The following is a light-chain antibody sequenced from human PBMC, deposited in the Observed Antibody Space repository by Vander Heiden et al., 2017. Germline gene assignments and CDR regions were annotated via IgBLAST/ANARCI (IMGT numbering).Light chain of an antibody. J-gene: IGKJ4*01. V-gene: IGKV4-1*01. Sequence: DIVMTQSPDSLAVSLGERATINCKSSQSVLYSSNNKNYLAWYQQKPGQPPKLLIYWASTRESGVPDRLSRSGSGTDFTLTISSLQAEDVAVYYCQQDDSTTFTFGGGTKVEIK. CDR2: WAS. CDR1: QSVLYSSNNKNY. CDR3: QQDDSTTFT.